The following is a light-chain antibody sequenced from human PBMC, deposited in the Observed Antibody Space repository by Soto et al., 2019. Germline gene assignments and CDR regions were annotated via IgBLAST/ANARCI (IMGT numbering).Light chain of an antibody. V-gene: IGKV3-15*01. J-gene: IGKJ1*01. Sequence: EMVMTQSPATLSVSPGERATLSCRARQSVCINLAWHQQQAGPAPRLLIYGASTRATGIPARFSGSGSGTEFTLTISSLQAEDFAVYFCQQYKIWPTFGQGTKVDI. CDR3: QQYKIWPT. CDR1: QSVCIN. CDR2: GAS.